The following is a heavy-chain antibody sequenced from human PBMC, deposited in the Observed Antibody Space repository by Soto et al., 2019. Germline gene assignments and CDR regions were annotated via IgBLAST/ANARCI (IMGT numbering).Heavy chain of an antibody. J-gene: IGHJ6*02. Sequence: PWVSLRLPCAASGFTFSSYSMNCVRQAPGKGLEWLSYISSGSTTTYYADSVKGRFTISRDNAKNSLYLQMHSLRAEDTAVYYCASDSQQASYYGMDVWGQGTTVTVSS. CDR1: GFTFSSYS. V-gene: IGHV3-48*01. CDR3: ASDSQQASYYGMDV. CDR2: ISSGSTTT.